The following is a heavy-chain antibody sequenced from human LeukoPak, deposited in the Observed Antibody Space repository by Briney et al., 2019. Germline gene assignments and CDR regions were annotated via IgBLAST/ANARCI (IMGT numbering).Heavy chain of an antibody. CDR3: ARVKGALYYYDSSGYYRPTYAFDI. CDR2: IYYSGST. Sequence: SETLSLTCTVSGGSISSSSYYWGWIRQPPGKGLEWIGSIYYSGSTYYNPSLKSRVTISVDTSKNQFSLKLSSVTAADTAVYYCARVKGALYYYDSSGYYRPTYAFDIWGQGTMVTVSS. V-gene: IGHV4-39*07. J-gene: IGHJ3*02. CDR1: GGSISSSSYY. D-gene: IGHD3-22*01.